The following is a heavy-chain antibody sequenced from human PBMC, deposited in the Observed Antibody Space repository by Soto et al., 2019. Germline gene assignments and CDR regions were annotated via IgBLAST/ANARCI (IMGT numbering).Heavy chain of an antibody. J-gene: IGHJ6*02. V-gene: IGHV1-69*01. CDR3: ASGRITVVGSRAYYSMDV. D-gene: IGHD6-19*01. Sequence: SVRVSCTGSVGNPLNSAISLSLTAPCPVVEWVGGIIPVFGIVKYAQKFQGRVTITADESTNTDYMDLGSLRSEDSAVYYCASGRITVVGSRAYYSMDVSGQGTTVTVS. CDR1: VGNPLNSA. CDR2: IIPVFGIV.